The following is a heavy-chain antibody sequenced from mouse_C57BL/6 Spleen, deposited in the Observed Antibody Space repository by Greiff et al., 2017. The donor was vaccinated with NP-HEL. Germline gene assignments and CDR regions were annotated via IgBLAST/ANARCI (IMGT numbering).Heavy chain of an antibody. Sequence: EVQLVESGGGLVKPGGSLKLSCAASGFTFSDYGMHWVRQAPEKGLEWVAYISSGSSTIYYADTVKGRFTIARDNAKNTLFLQMTSLRSEDTAMYYCARCYHDYDWYFDVWGTGTTVTVPS. CDR1: GFTFSDYG. J-gene: IGHJ1*03. CDR2: ISSGSSTI. CDR3: ARCYHDYDWYFDV. D-gene: IGHD2-4*01. V-gene: IGHV5-17*01.